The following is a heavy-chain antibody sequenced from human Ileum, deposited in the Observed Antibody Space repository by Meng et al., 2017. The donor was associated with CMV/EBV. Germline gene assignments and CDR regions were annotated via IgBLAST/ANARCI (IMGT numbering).Heavy chain of an antibody. CDR2: ISPDQSTT. D-gene: IGHD2-8*02. J-gene: IGHJ4*02. CDR3: ARDTSLGGTGPHFDS. CDR1: GFTFRSHW. Sequence: SGFTFRSHWMHWVRQAPGNGLVWLSRISPDQSTTTYADSVRGRFTISRDNAKNTLYLQMNSLRAEDTAVYYCARDTSLGGTGPHFDSWGQGTLVTVSS. V-gene: IGHV3-74*01.